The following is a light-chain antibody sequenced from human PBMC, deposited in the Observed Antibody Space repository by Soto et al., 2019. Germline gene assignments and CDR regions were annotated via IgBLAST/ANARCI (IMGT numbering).Light chain of an antibody. J-gene: IGKJ1*01. CDR3: QHYGSTPWT. Sequence: EVVLTQSPGTLSLSAGERATLSCRASQSVSSSYLAWYQQKPGQAPRLLIYGASSRATDIPDRITGSGSGTDFTLTISRLEPEDFAVYYCQHYGSTPWTFSQGTKVDIK. CDR1: QSVSSSY. V-gene: IGKV3-20*01. CDR2: GAS.